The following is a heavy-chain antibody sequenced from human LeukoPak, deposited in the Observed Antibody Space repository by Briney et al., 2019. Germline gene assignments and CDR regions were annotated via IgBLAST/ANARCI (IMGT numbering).Heavy chain of an antibody. D-gene: IGHD3-22*01. CDR1: GFTFGSYS. Sequence: GGSLRLSCAASGFTFGSYSMNWVRQAPGKGLEWVSSISSSSSYIYYADSVKGRFTISRDNAKNSLYLQMNSLRAEDTAVYYCARDGVWGEILVVIPFDIWGQGTMVTVSS. V-gene: IGHV3-21*01. CDR3: ARDGVWGEILVVIPFDI. J-gene: IGHJ3*02. CDR2: ISSSSSYI.